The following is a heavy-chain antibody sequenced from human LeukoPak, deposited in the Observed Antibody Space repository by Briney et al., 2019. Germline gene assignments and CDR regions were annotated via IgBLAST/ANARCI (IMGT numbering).Heavy chain of an antibody. CDR2: IYTSGST. CDR1: GGSISSYY. Sequence: SETLSLTCTVSGGSISSYYWSWIRQPAGKGLEWIGRIYTSGSTNYNPSLKSRVTMSVDTSKNQFSLKLSSVTAADTAVYYCAREGLWFGELPKGYFDYWGQGTLVTVSS. CDR3: AREGLWFGELPKGYFDY. D-gene: IGHD3-10*01. J-gene: IGHJ4*02. V-gene: IGHV4-4*07.